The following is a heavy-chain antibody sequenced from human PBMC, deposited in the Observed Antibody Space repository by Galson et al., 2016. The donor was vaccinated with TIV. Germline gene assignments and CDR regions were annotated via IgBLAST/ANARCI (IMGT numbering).Heavy chain of an antibody. V-gene: IGHV1-69*13. CDR1: EDTFSNHA. CDR2: IVPIFRTP. J-gene: IGHJ3*01. Sequence: SVKVSGKASEDTFSNHAISWARQAPGQGLEWVGRIVPIFRTPTYAQKFQGRVTLTADESTSTAYMELSNLRSEDTAVYYCAREMYFYGSSRKGDAFDVWGQGSMVTVSS. CDR3: AREMYFYGSSRKGDAFDV. D-gene: IGHD3-22*01.